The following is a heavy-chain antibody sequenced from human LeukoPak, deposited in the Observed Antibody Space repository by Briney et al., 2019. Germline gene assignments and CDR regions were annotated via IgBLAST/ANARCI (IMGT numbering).Heavy chain of an antibody. CDR3: ARDYCSSTSCLFDY. Sequence: ASVKVSCKASGYSLTGYHMHWVRQAPGQGLEWMGRINPNSGDTNYAQKFQGRVTMTRDTSISTAYMELSRLRSDDTAVYYCARDYCSSTSCLFDYWGQGTLVTVSS. D-gene: IGHD2-2*01. V-gene: IGHV1-2*06. CDR2: INPNSGDT. CDR1: GYSLTGYH. J-gene: IGHJ4*02.